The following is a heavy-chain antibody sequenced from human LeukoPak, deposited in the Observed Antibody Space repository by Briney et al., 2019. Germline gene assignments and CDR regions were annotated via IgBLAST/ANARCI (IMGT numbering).Heavy chain of an antibody. CDR2: ISSSGSTI. V-gene: IGHV3-11*01. CDR1: GFIFSNYG. CDR3: ARDPYSNYYYYGMDV. Sequence: GGSLRLSCAASGFIFSNYGMSWVRQAPGKGLEWVSYISSSGSTIYYADSVKGRFTISRDNAKNSLYLQMNSLRAEDTAVYYCARDPYSNYYYYGMDVWGQGTTVTVSS. D-gene: IGHD6-13*01. J-gene: IGHJ6*02.